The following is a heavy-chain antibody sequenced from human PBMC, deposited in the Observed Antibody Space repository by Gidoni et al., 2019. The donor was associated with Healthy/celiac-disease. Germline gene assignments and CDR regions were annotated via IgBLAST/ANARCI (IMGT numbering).Heavy chain of an antibody. Sequence: QVQLQESGPGRVKPSETLSLTCTVSGGSISSYYWSWIRQPPVKGLEWIGYIYYSGSTNSHPSLKSRVTISVDTSKTQFSLKLSSVTAADTAVYYCARAGGGSGSYRRYYFDYWGQGTLVTVSS. V-gene: IGHV4-59*01. D-gene: IGHD3-10*01. J-gene: IGHJ4*02. CDR2: IYYSGST. CDR3: ARAGGGSGSYRRYYFDY. CDR1: GGSISSYY.